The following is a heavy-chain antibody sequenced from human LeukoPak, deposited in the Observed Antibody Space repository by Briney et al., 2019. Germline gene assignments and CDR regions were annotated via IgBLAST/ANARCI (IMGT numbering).Heavy chain of an antibody. J-gene: IGHJ4*02. Sequence: SETLSLTCAVSGYSISSGYYWGWIRQPPGEGLEGIVIIYHSGSTYYNPSLKSRVTISVDTSKNQFSLKLSSVTAADTAVYYCARLGIVVVPAAIAPFDYWGQGTLVTVSS. CDR1: GYSISSGYY. CDR3: ARLGIVVVPAAIAPFDY. D-gene: IGHD2-2*03. CDR2: IYHSGST. V-gene: IGHV4-38-2*01.